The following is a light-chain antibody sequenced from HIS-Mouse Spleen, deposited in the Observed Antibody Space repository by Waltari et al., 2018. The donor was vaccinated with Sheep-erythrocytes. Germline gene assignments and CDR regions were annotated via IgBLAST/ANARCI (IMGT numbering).Light chain of an antibody. J-gene: IGLJ1*01. V-gene: IGLV2-11*01. CDR1: RSDVGGYHY. CDR3: CSYAGSYNHV. Sequence: QSALTQPRSVSGSPGQSVTIPCTGTRSDVGGYHYVSWYQQHPGKAPKLMIYDVSKRPSGVPDRFSGSKSGNTASLTISGLQAEDEADYYCCSYAGSYNHVFATGTKVTVL. CDR2: DVS.